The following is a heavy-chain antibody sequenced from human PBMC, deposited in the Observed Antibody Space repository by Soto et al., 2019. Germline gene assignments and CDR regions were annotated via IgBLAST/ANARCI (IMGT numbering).Heavy chain of an antibody. J-gene: IGHJ4*02. Sequence: QVQLVQSGAEVKKPGASVKVSCKASTYTFTNYDINWFRQATGQGLEWMGWMNPTNGNTGYAQNFQGRVTMTRSTSITTADMELSSLRSEDTAVYDCAKGPRNWGVDYWGQGTLVTVSS. CDR3: AKGPRNWGVDY. CDR2: MNPTNGNT. V-gene: IGHV1-8*01. CDR1: TYTFTNYD. D-gene: IGHD7-27*01.